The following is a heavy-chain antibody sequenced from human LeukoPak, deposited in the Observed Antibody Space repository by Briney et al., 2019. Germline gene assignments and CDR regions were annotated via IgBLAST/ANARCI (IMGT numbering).Heavy chain of an antibody. CDR2: IRYDGSNK. V-gene: IGHV3-30*02. CDR1: GFTFSSYG. CDR3: AKGHSSIAALRVDY. J-gene: IGHJ4*02. Sequence: GGSLRLSCAASGFTFSSYGMHWVRQAPGKGLEWVAFIRYDGSNKYYADSVKGRFTISRDNSKNTLYLQMNSLRAEDTAVYYCAKGHSSIAALRVDYWGQGTLVTVSS. D-gene: IGHD6-6*01.